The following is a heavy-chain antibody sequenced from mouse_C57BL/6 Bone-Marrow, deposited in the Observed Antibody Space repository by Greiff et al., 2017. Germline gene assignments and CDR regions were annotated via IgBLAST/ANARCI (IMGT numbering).Heavy chain of an antibody. CDR2: FHPYNDDT. J-gene: IGHJ2*01. CDR3: ARSSTFFYYFDY. D-gene: IGHD5-1*01. Sequence: QVQLQQSGADLVKPGASVKMSCKASGYTFTTYPIEWMKQNHGKSLEWIGNFHPYNDDTKYNEKFKGKATLTVEKSSNTVYLELSRLTSDYSAVYYCARSSTFFYYFDYWGQGTTLTVSS. CDR1: GYTFTTYP. V-gene: IGHV1-47*01.